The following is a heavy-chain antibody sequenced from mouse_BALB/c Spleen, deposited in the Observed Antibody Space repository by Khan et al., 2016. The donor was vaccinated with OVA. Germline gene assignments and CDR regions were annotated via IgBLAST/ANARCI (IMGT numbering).Heavy chain of an antibody. J-gene: IGHJ3*01. Sequence: QVQLQQSGAELARPGASVKMSCKASGYTFTSYTIHWIKLRPGQGLEWIGYINHSNGYSNYNQKFKDKVTLTADKSSTKAYMQLSSLTSDDSAVYNCVRDGAYHRNDGWFAYWGLGTLVTVSA. CDR1: GYTFTSYT. CDR2: INHSNGYS. V-gene: IGHV1-4*01. CDR3: VRDGAYHRNDGWFAY. D-gene: IGHD2-14*01.